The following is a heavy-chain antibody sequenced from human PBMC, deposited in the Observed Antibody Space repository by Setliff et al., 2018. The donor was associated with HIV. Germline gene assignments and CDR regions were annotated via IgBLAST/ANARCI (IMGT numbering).Heavy chain of an antibody. Sequence: GASVKVSCKASGGTFSDYTVNWVRQAPGQGLEWMGRIIPIIGIENYAQKFQGRVTITADKSTSTAYMELNSLRSDDTAIYYCARSDCSSVRCYLGRAFEIWGQGTMVTVS. D-gene: IGHD2-15*01. CDR2: IIPIIGIE. V-gene: IGHV1-69*02. CDR1: GGTFSDYT. CDR3: ARSDCSSVRCYLGRAFEI. J-gene: IGHJ3*02.